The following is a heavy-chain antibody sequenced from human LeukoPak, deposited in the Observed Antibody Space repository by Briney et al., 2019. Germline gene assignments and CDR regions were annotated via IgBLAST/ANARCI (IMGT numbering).Heavy chain of an antibody. D-gene: IGHD4-17*01. CDR3: ARDSTVPDDAFNI. CDR1: GGSITSSY. V-gene: IGHV4-59*01. CDR2: IYYSGST. J-gene: IGHJ3*02. Sequence: SETLSLTCTVSGGSITSSYWSGIRQPPGKGLEWIGYIYYSGSTNYNPSLKSRVTISVDASKNQFSLKLSSVTAADTAVYYCARDSTVPDDAFNIWGQGTMVTVSS.